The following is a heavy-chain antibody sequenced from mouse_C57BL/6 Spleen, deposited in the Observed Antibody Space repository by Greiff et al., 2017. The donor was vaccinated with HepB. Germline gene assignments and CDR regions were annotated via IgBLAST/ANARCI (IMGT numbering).Heavy chain of an antibody. CDR2: INPSTGGT. D-gene: IGHD2-4*01. V-gene: IGHV1-42*01. Sequence: EVQRVESGPELVKPGASVKISCKASGYSFTGYYMNWVKQSPEKSLEWIGEINPSTGGTTYNQKFKAKATLTVDKSSSTAYMQLKSLTSEDSAVYYCASLYYDYDGGDYWGQGTTLTVSS. CDR1: GYSFTGYY. CDR3: ASLYYDYDGGDY. J-gene: IGHJ2*01.